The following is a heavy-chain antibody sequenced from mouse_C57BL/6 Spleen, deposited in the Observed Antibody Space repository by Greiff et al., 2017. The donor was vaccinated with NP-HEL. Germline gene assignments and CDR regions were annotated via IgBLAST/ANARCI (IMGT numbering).Heavy chain of an antibody. V-gene: IGHV10-1*01. CDR1: GFSFNTYA. D-gene: IGHD3-3*01. CDR3: VRHGDTAGYFDY. CDR2: IRSKSNNYAT. Sequence: GGGLVQPKGSLKLSCAASGFSFNTYAMNWVRQAPGKGLEWVARIRSKSNNYATYYADSVKDRFTISRDDSESMLYLQMNNLKTEDTAMYYCVRHGDTAGYFDYWGQGTTLTVSS. J-gene: IGHJ2*01.